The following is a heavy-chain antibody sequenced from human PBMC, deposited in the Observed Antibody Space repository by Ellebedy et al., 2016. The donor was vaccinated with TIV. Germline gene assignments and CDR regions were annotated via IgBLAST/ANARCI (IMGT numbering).Heavy chain of an antibody. V-gene: IGHV3-30*18. J-gene: IGHJ3*02. CDR1: GFIFDRFG. CDR2: ISYDGRNA. D-gene: IGHD2-21*01. Sequence: GGSLRLXCAASGFIFDRFGMHWVRQAPGKGLEWVAVISYDGRNAYYADYVKGRFTISRDNSKNTLYLQMNSLRAEDTAVYYCAKDRSVVVIAMGHDAFDIWGQGTMVTVSS. CDR3: AKDRSVVVIAMGHDAFDI.